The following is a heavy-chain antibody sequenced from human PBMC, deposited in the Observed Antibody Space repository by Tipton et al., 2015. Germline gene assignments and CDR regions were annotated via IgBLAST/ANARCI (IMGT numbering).Heavy chain of an antibody. D-gene: IGHD3-3*01. CDR1: GDSMYNYY. CDR2: IYFTGST. Sequence: TLSLTCSVSGDSMYNYYWSWIRQPPGKGLECIGYIYFTGSTNYNSSLRSRVTISVDTSKNQFSLRLSSVTAADTAVYYCAREVWDTDRSGYDYWGQGTLVTVSS. V-gene: IGHV4-59*01. CDR3: AREVWDTDRSGYDY. J-gene: IGHJ4*02.